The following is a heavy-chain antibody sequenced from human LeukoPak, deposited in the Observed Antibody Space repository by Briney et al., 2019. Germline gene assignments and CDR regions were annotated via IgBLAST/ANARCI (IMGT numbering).Heavy chain of an antibody. D-gene: IGHD2-15*01. CDR1: GFTFSSYA. Sequence: GGSLRLSCAASGFTFSSYAMSWVRQTPGKGLEWVSAISSSDPGTYYADSVRGRFTISRDNPRNTLYLQMRSLRPEDTAIYYCARAPVTSCRGAFCYPLDYWGQGSLIHVS. CDR2: ISSSDPGT. J-gene: IGHJ4*02. CDR3: ARAPVTSCRGAFCYPLDY. V-gene: IGHV3-23*01.